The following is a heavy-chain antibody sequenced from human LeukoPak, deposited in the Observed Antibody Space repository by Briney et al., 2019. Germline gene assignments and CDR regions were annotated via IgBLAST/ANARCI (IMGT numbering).Heavy chain of an antibody. J-gene: IGHJ4*02. CDR3: VSDVF. CDR1: GFIFSNYW. Sequence: GGSLRLSCAASGFIFSNYWMSWVRQGPGKGLEWVANIKPDGSGKNYVDSVKGRFTISRDNAKNSLYLQMNSLRAEDTAVYYCVSDVFWGQGTLVTVSS. D-gene: IGHD2-8*01. V-gene: IGHV3-7*01. CDR2: IKPDGSGK.